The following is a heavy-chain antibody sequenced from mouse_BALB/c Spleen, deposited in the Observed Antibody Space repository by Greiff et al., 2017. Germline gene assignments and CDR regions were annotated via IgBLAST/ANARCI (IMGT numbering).Heavy chain of an antibody. CDR3: ARGSYGNNAMDY. D-gene: IGHD2-1*01. CDR2: IYPGGGYT. Sequence: QVQLKQSGAELVRPGTSVKISCKASGYTFTNYWLGWVKQRPGHGLEWIGDIYPGGGYTNYNEKFKGKATLTADTSSSTAYMQLSSLTSEDSAVYFCARGSYGNNAMDYWGQGTSVTVSS. V-gene: IGHV1-63*02. CDR1: GYTFTNYW. J-gene: IGHJ4*01.